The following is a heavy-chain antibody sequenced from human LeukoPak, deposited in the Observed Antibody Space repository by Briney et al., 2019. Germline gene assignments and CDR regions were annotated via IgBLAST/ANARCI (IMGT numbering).Heavy chain of an antibody. CDR1: GGTFTSYA. D-gene: IGHD4-23*01. CDR2: IIPIFGIA. J-gene: IGHJ4*02. CDR3: ARDDYGGNSYPFDY. Sequence: SVKVSCKASGGTFTSYAISWVRQAPGQGLEWMGGIIPIFGIANYAQKFQGRVTITADKSTSTAYMELSSLRSEDTAVYYCARDDYGGNSYPFDYWGQGTLVTVSS. V-gene: IGHV1-69*10.